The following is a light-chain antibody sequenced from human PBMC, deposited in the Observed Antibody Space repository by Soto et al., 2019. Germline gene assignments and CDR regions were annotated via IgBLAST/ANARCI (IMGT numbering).Light chain of an antibody. V-gene: IGKV3-20*01. CDR2: GAS. J-gene: IGKJ2*01. CDR3: QQYGSSVYT. Sequence: ETVLTQSPGILSLSPGERATLYCRASQSVINSYLAWYQQTPGQAPRLLIYGASTRATGTPDRFCGSGSGTDFTLTISRLEPEDSAVYYCQQYGSSVYTFGQGTKLEIK. CDR1: QSVINSY.